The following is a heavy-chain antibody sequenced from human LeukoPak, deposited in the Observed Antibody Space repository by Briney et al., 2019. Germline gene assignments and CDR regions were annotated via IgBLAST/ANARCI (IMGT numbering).Heavy chain of an antibody. V-gene: IGHV4-39*01. D-gene: IGHD2-21*01. CDR1: SGSSSSGDYW. Sequence: SETLSLTCTVSSGSSSSGDYWWGWIRQPPGKGLEWIGIISYGGTTLDNPSLKSRVTISIDTSKNQFSLKLSSVTAADTAVYYCARQVGGDRWYLDYWGQGTLVTVSS. J-gene: IGHJ4*02. CDR3: ARQVGGDRWYLDY. CDR2: ISYGGTT.